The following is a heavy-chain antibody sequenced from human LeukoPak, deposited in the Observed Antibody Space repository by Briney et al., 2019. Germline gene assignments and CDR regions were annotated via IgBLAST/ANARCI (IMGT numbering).Heavy chain of an antibody. CDR2: IWYDGNNK. Sequence: PGGSLRLSCVASGFTFSDYGMHWVRQAPGKGLEWVAVIWYDGNNKDYADSVKGRFTISRDNSKNTLYLQINSLRAEDTAVYYCARDQGQLVRGYSQNWGQGTLVTVSS. J-gene: IGHJ1*01. CDR1: GFTFSDYG. CDR3: ARDQGQLVRGYSQN. D-gene: IGHD6-13*01. V-gene: IGHV3-33*01.